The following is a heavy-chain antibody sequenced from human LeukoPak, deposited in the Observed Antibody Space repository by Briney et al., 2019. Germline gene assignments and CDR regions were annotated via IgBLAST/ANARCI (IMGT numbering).Heavy chain of an antibody. CDR1: GFTFDGYA. V-gene: IGHV3-9*03. D-gene: IGHD3-9*01. J-gene: IGHJ4*02. Sequence: GGSLRLSCAASGFTFDGYAMHWVRQAPGKGLEWVSGISWNSGSIGYADSVKGRFTISRDNAKNSLYLQMNSLRAEDMALYYCARNYDILTGYFDYWGQGTLVTVSS. CDR2: ISWNSGSI. CDR3: ARNYDILTGYFDY.